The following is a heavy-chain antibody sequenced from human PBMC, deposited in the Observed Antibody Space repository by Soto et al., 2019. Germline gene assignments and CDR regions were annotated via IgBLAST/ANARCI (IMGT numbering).Heavy chain of an antibody. Sequence: GVSVKSAGKGAGWSLTSYCISWVLQRPWKGLEWMGRIDPSDSYTNYSPSFQGHVTISADKSISTAYLQWSSLKASDTDMYYCAREGVAARGGGYWFDPSGQGTLVTVSS. D-gene: IGHD6-6*01. V-gene: IGHV5-10-1*01. CDR2: IDPSDSYT. CDR1: GWSLTSYC. J-gene: IGHJ5*02. CDR3: AREGVAARGGGYWFDP.